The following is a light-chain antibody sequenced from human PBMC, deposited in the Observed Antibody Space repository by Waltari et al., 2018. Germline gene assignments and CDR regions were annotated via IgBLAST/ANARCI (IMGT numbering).Light chain of an antibody. J-gene: IGKJ4*01. CDR1: QTFRTIV. CDR2: RTY. V-gene: IGKV3-20*01. Sequence: EIVLSQSPGTLSLPPGDRATISCRASQTFRTIVLRWYQQKPGQAPRVLIYRTYNRATGIPDRFIGSGSGTDFTLTINRLAPEDFAMYYCQQYDGIVVTFGGGTKVEI. CDR3: QQYDGIVVT.